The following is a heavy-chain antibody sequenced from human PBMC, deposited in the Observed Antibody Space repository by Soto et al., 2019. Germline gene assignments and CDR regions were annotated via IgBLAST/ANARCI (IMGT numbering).Heavy chain of an antibody. CDR1: GFTFSGSA. V-gene: IGHV3-73*01. CDR2: IRSKTNSYAT. J-gene: IGHJ4*02. CDR3: TSPTYYYDSSGPDSGD. D-gene: IGHD3-22*01. Sequence: GGSLRLSCAVSGFTFSGSAIHWVRQASGKGLEWVGRIRSKTNSYATAYAASVKGRFTISRDDSKNTAYLQMNSLKTEDTAVYYCTSPTYYYDSSGPDSGDWGQGTLVTVSS.